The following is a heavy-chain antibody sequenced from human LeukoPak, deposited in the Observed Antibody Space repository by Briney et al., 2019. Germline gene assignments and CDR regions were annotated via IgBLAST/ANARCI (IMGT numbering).Heavy chain of an antibody. Sequence: ASVKVSCKFSGYTFTAYYIHWVRQAPGQGLEWMGWISPNSGATNCAQTFQGRITMTRDTSISTAFMELSRLKSDDTAVYYCARGDTDYTNLTPFDYWGQGTLVTVSS. CDR3: ARGDTDYTNLTPFDY. D-gene: IGHD4-11*01. V-gene: IGHV1-2*02. CDR1: GYTFTAYY. J-gene: IGHJ4*02. CDR2: ISPNSGAT.